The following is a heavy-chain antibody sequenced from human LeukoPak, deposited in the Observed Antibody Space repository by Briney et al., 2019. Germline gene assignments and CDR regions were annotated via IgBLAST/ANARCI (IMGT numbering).Heavy chain of an antibody. CDR2: ISAYNGNT. V-gene: IGHV1-18*01. CDR3: ARILIQGVWIQRLYYFDY. J-gene: IGHJ4*02. D-gene: IGHD5-18*01. Sequence: ASVKVSCKASGYTFTSYGISWVRQAPGQGLEWMGWISAYNGNTNYAQKLQGRVTVTTDTSTSTAYMELRSPRSDDTAVYYCARILIQGVWIQRLYYFDYWGQGTLVTVSS. CDR1: GYTFTSYG.